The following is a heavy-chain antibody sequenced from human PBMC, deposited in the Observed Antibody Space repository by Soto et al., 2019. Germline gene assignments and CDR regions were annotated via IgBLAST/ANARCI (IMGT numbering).Heavy chain of an antibody. V-gene: IGHV3-23*01. CDR2: ITDSGGST. CDR1: GFTFNNYG. CDR3: AKAVTVVTLYYFDY. J-gene: IGHJ4*02. D-gene: IGHD2-2*01. Sequence: GGSLRLSCAASGFTFNNYGMSWVRQAPGKGLGWVSAITDSGGSTYYADSVKGRFTISRDNSKNTVYLQMNSLRAEDTAVYYCAKAVTVVTLYYFDYWGQGTLVTVSS.